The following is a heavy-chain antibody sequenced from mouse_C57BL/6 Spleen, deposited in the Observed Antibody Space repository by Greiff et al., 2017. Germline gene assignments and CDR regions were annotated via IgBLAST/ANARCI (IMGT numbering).Heavy chain of an antibody. Sequence: EVKLMESGPGLVKPSQSLSLTCSVTGYSITSGYYWNWIRQFPGNKLEWMGYISYDGSNNYNPSLKNRISITRDTSKNQFFLKLNSVTTEDTATYYCARGGSSRAMDYWGQGTSVTVSS. CDR1: GYSITSGYY. CDR3: ARGGSSRAMDY. CDR2: ISYDGSN. D-gene: IGHD1-1*01. V-gene: IGHV3-6*01. J-gene: IGHJ4*01.